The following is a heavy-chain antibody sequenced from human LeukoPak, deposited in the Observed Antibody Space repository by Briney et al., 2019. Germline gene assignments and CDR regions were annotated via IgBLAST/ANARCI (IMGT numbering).Heavy chain of an antibody. CDR3: ARDRSGSYYGFDY. J-gene: IGHJ4*02. CDR1: GYTFTTYY. CDR2: INPSGGGT. D-gene: IGHD1-26*01. V-gene: IGHV1-46*01. Sequence: ASVKVSCKAYGYTFTTYYIHWVRQAPGQGLEWMGIINPSGGGTSYAQKFQGRVTVTMDTSTSTVYMEVSSLRSEDTAVYYCARDRSGSYYGFDYWGQGTLVTVSS.